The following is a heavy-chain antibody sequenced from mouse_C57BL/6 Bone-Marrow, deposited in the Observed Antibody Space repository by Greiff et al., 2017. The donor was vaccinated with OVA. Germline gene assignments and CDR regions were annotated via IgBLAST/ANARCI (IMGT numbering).Heavy chain of an antibody. CDR1: GYSFTSYY. D-gene: IGHD1-1*01. CDR3: ARRDYGILWFAY. CDR2: LYPGSGNT. V-gene: IGHV1-66*01. Sequence: QVQLKESGPELVKPGASVKISCKASGYSFTSYYIHWVKQRPGQGLEWIGWLYPGSGNTKYNEKFKGKATLTADTSSSPAYMQLSSLTSEDAAVYDCARRDYGILWFAYWGQGTLVTVSA. J-gene: IGHJ3*01.